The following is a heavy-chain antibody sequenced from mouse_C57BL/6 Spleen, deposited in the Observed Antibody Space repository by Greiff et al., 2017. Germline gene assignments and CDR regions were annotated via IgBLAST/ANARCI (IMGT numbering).Heavy chain of an antibody. J-gene: IGHJ2*01. V-gene: IGHV5-4*03. D-gene: IGHD1-1*01. Sequence: EVKVVESGGGLVKPGGSLKLSCAASGFTFSSYAMSWVRQTPEKRLEWVATISDGGSYTYYPDNVKGRFTISRDNAKNNLYLQMSHLKSEDTAMYYCASFTTVVATGYFDYWGQGTTLTVSS. CDR1: GFTFSSYA. CDR3: ASFTTVVATGYFDY. CDR2: ISDGGSYT.